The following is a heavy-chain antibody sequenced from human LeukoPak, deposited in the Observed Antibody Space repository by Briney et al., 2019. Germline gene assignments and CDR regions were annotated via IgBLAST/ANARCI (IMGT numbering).Heavy chain of an antibody. CDR1: GGTFSSYA. J-gene: IGHJ5*02. V-gene: IGHV1-69*05. Sequence: GSSVKVSCKASGGTFSSYAISWVRQAPGQGLEWMGGIIPIFGTANYAQKFQGRVTITTDESTSTAYMELSSLRSEDTAVYYCARRKSGIQLWFEEGNWFDPWGQGTLVTVSS. D-gene: IGHD5-18*01. CDR2: IIPIFGTA. CDR3: ARRKSGIQLWFEEGNWFDP.